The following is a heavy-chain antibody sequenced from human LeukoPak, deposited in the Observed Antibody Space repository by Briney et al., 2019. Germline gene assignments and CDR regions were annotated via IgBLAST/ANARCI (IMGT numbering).Heavy chain of an antibody. CDR2: IRYDGNNK. D-gene: IGHD5-24*01. Sequence: PGGSLRLSCAASGFTFSSYGMHWVRQAPGKGLEWVTFIRYDGNNKYYADSVKGRFTISRDNSKNTLYLQMNSLRAEDTAVYYCAKGMGYYYYYMDVWGKGTTVTVSS. CDR1: GFTFSSYG. CDR3: AKGMGYYYYYMDV. J-gene: IGHJ6*03. V-gene: IGHV3-30*02.